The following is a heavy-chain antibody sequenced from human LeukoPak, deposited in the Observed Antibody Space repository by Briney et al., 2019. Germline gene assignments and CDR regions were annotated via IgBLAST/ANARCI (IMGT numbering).Heavy chain of an antibody. J-gene: IGHJ5*02. CDR3: ARAIRSSTSWNWFDP. D-gene: IGHD2-2*01. Sequence: SETLSLTCTVSGGSISSYYWRWLRQPAGKGLEWIGRIYTSGSTNYNPSLKSRVTISVDTSKNQFSLKLSSVTAADTAVYYCARAIRSSTSWNWFDPWGQGTLVTVSS. V-gene: IGHV4-4*07. CDR1: GGSISSYY. CDR2: IYTSGST.